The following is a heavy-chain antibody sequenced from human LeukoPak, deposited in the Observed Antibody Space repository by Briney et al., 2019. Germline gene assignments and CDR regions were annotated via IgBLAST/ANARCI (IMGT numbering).Heavy chain of an antibody. CDR1: GFTFDDYA. Sequence: GGSLRLSCAASGFTFDDYAMRWVRQAPGKGLEWVSGISWSSGSIGYADSVKGRFTISRDNAKNSLYLQMNSLRAEDTALYYCAKPLGYCSGGSCYGPDAFDIWGQGTMVTVSS. J-gene: IGHJ3*02. V-gene: IGHV3-9*01. CDR3: AKPLGYCSGGSCYGPDAFDI. CDR2: ISWSSGSI. D-gene: IGHD2-15*01.